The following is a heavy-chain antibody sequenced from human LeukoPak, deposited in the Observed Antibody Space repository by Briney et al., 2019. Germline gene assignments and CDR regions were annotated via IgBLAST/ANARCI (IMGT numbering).Heavy chain of an antibody. J-gene: IGHJ5*02. CDR1: GGSFSGYY. Sequence: SETLSLTCAVYGGSFSGYYWSWIRQPPGKGLEWIGEINHSGSTYYNPSLKSRVTISVDTSKNQFSLKLCSVTAADTAVYYCARGRSMATYLRAWGQGTLVTVSS. D-gene: IGHD5-24*01. V-gene: IGHV4-34*01. CDR3: ARGRSMATYLRA. CDR2: INHSGST.